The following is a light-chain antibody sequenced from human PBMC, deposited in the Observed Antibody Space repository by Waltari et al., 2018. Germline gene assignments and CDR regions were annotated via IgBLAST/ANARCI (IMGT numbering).Light chain of an antibody. Sequence: EILLTKSQATLSLSPGERATLSCRSSQSIRYSVGWYQQKPGQAPRLLIYDVSNRATGIPDRFSGSGSGTDFTLTISSLEPEDFAVYYCQQHSDFVTFGPGTTVEIK. V-gene: IGKV3-11*01. CDR2: DVS. CDR1: QSIRYS. J-gene: IGKJ3*01. CDR3: QQHSDFVT.